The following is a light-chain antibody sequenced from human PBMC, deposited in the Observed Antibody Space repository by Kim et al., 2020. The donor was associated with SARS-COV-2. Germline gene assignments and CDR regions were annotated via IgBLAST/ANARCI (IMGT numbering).Light chain of an antibody. Sequence: QPAPPTCTGNSNNVGKQGAAWRQQHQGHPPKLLSYRNNNRPSGISERLSASRSGNTASLTITGLQPEDEAEYYCSAWDSSLTAWVLGGGTQLTVL. CDR2: RNN. CDR1: SNNVGKQG. V-gene: IGLV10-54*01. J-gene: IGLJ3*02. CDR3: SAWDSSLTAWV.